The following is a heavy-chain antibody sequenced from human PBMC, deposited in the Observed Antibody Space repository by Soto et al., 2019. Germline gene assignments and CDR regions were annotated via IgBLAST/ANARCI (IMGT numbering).Heavy chain of an antibody. D-gene: IGHD3-3*01. Sequence: ESGGGLVQPGGSLRLSCAASGFTFSSYWMSWVRQAPGKGLEWVANIKQDGSEKYYVDSVKGRFTISRDNAKNSLYLQMNSLRAEDTAVYYCARGHDFWSGYGDQLFDYWGQGTLVTVSS. CDR1: GFTFSSYW. V-gene: IGHV3-7*03. CDR2: IKQDGSEK. J-gene: IGHJ4*02. CDR3: ARGHDFWSGYGDQLFDY.